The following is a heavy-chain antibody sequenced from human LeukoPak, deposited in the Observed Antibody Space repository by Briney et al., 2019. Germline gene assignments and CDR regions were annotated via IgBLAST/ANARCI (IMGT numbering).Heavy chain of an antibody. V-gene: IGHV3-23*01. CDR1: GFTFSSYT. CDR2: ISGSGGST. J-gene: IGHJ4*02. Sequence: GGSLRLSCAASGFTFSSYTMHWVRQAPGKGLEWVSAISGSGGSTYYTDSVKGRFTISRDDSKNTLYLQMNTLRAEDTAVYYCAKDYPLDYWGQGALVTVSS. CDR3: AKDYPLDY.